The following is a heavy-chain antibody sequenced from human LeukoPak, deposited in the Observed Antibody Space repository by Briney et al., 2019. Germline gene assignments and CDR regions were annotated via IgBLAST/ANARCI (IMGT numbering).Heavy chain of an antibody. J-gene: IGHJ3*02. Sequence: ASVKVSCKASGYTFTSYYMHWVRQAPGQGLECMGIINPSGGSASYAQKFQGRVTMTRDMSTSTVYMELSSLRSEDTAVYYCAREITMIVVVRRDDAFDIWGQGTMVTVSS. CDR3: AREITMIVVVRRDDAFDI. CDR1: GYTFTSYY. V-gene: IGHV1-46*01. CDR2: INPSGGSA. D-gene: IGHD3-22*01.